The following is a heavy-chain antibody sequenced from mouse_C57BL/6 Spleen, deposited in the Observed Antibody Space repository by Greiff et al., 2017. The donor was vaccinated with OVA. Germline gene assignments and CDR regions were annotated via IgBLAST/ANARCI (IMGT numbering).Heavy chain of an antibody. CDR1: GYTFTSYD. V-gene: IGHV1-85*01. Sequence: QVQLQQSGPELVKPGASVKLSCKASGYTFTSYDINWVKQRPGQGLEWIGWIYPRDGSTKYNEKFKGKATLTVDTSSSTAYMELHSLTSEDSAVYFCARSFHYYGSSYAMDYWGQGTSVTVSS. CDR2: IYPRDGST. D-gene: IGHD1-1*01. CDR3: ARSFHYYGSSYAMDY. J-gene: IGHJ4*01.